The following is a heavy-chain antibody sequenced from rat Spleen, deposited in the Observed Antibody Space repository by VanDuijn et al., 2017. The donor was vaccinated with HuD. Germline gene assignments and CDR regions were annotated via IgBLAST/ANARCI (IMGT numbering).Heavy chain of an antibody. CDR1: GFTFSDYY. V-gene: IGHV5-29*01. CDR2: ISYDGSST. CDR3: AREDY. J-gene: IGHJ2*01. Sequence: EVQLVESDGGLVQPGRSLKLSCAASGFTFSDYYMAWVRQAPTKGLEWVATISYDGSSTYYRDSVKGRFTISRDNAKSTLYLQMDSLRSEDTATYYCAREDYWGQGVMVTVSS.